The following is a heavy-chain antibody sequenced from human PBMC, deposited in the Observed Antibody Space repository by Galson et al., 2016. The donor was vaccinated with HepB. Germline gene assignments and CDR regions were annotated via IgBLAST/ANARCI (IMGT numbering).Heavy chain of an antibody. D-gene: IGHD1-7*01. Sequence: SLRLSCAASGFTFGDYALSWVRQAPGKGLEWVGFIRSKAYGGTIEYAASVKGRFTIARDDSKSIAYLQMNSLKTEDTAVYYCERTIYYYCGMDVWGQGTTVTVSS. CDR1: GFTFGDYA. CDR3: ERTIYYYCGMDV. J-gene: IGHJ6*02. CDR2: IRSKAYGGTI. V-gene: IGHV3-49*04.